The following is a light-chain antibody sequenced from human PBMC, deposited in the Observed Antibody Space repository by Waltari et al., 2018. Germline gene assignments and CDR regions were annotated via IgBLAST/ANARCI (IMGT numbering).Light chain of an antibody. CDR3: ASWDFRLTVWV. V-gene: IGLV1-47*01. Sequence: QSVLTQPPSASGTPGQKVTISCSGGRSNVGCNYVNWYQHFPGSAPKLLFYRDNQRHSGVPARFSVSKSGTSASLSISDLRPEDEADYYCASWDFRLTVWVFGGGSRLTVL. J-gene: IGLJ3*02. CDR2: RDN. CDR1: RSNVGCNY.